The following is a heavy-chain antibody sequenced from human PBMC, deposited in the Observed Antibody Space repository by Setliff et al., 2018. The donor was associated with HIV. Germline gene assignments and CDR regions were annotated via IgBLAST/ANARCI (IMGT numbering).Heavy chain of an antibody. J-gene: IGHJ4*02. Sequence: ASVKVSCKASGYIFTMYTMYWVGQAPGQRLEWVGRINTVNGNTKYSQDFQGRVTITRDKSANTATMELSSLRSEDTAVYYCAREPAGSGSGSFGFWGQGTLVTVSS. V-gene: IGHV1-3*04. D-gene: IGHD3-10*01. CDR3: AREPAGSGSGSFGF. CDR1: GYIFTMYT. CDR2: INTVNGNT.